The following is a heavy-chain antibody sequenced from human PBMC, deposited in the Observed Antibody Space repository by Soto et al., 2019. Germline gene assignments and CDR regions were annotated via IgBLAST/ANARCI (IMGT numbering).Heavy chain of an antibody. CDR3: VRVHADDSSCYDLDY. V-gene: IGHV4-61*03. J-gene: IGHJ4*02. D-gene: IGHD6-19*01. CDR1: GASVSSGDYY. CDR2: IYFSGAT. Sequence: QVQLQEAGPGLVKPSETLALNCSVSGASVSSGDYYWSWIRQPPGKGLEWIGYIYFSGATTYDPSLKRRVSISIDTFKNHFSLKLKSVTAADTAVYYFVRVHADDSSCYDLDYWGQGLLVSVSS.